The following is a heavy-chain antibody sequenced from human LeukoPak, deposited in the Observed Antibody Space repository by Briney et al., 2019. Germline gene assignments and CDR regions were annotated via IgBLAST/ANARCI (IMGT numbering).Heavy chain of an antibody. V-gene: IGHV3-23*01. CDR2: ISGSGGST. Sequence: GGSLRLSCAASGFTFSSYAMSWVRQAPGKGLEWVSAISGSGGSTYYADSVKGRFTISRDNAKNSLYLQMNSLRAEDTALYYCAKDILARSGYSYGHDYWGQGTLVTVSS. CDR1: GFTFSSYA. CDR3: AKDILARSGYSYGHDY. D-gene: IGHD5-18*01. J-gene: IGHJ4*02.